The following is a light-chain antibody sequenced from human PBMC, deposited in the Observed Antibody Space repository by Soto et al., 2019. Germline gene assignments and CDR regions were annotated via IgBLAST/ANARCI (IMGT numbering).Light chain of an antibody. CDR1: SSNIGSNT. CDR3: AVWDDSLNGYV. J-gene: IGLJ1*01. CDR2: SNN. Sequence: QSVLTQPPSTSGTPGQRVTISCSGSSSNIGSNTVNLYQQLPGAAPKLLIQSNNQRPSGVPDRFSGSQSGTSASLAISGLQSEDEADYYCAVWDDSLNGYVFGTGTKVTVL. V-gene: IGLV1-44*01.